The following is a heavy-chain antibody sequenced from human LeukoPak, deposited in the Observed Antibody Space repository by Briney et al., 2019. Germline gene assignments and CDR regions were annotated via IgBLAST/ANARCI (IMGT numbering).Heavy chain of an antibody. D-gene: IGHD1-26*01. CDR2: ISSSGST. Sequence: PSETLSLTCTVSGDSISSGDYYWSWIRQPAGKGLEWIGRISSSGSTNYNPSLKSRVTISVDTSKNHFSLNLSSVTAADTAVYYCARDRHGGSYYWGQGTLVTVSS. J-gene: IGHJ4*02. CDR3: ARDRHGGSYY. V-gene: IGHV4-61*02. CDR1: GDSISSGDYY.